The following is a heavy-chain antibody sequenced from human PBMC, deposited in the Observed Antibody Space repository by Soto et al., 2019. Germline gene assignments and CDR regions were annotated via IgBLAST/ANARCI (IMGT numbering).Heavy chain of an antibody. CDR2: IVPMLGMS. D-gene: IGHD3-10*01. CDR1: GDTFSFYT. Sequence: SVKVSCKASGDTFSFYTINWVRQAPGLGLEWMGRIVPMLGMSNYALKFQGRVTMTADKSTSTAYMELGSLRSEDTAMYYCATSYGSGSRAFDYWGQGALVTVSS. V-gene: IGHV1-69*02. CDR3: ATSYGSGSRAFDY. J-gene: IGHJ4*02.